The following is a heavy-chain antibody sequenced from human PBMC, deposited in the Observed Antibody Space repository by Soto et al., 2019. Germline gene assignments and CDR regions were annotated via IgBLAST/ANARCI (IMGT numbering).Heavy chain of an antibody. CDR3: AKDHWHCSGGSCYSANGYYYYYYYMDV. V-gene: IGHV3-30*02. D-gene: IGHD2-15*01. CDR2: IWYDGSNK. J-gene: IGHJ6*03. Sequence: GGSLRLSCAASGFTFSSYGMHWVRQAPGKGLEWVAVIWYDGSNKYYADSVKGRFTISRDNSKNTLYLQMNSLRAEDTAVYYCAKDHWHCSGGSCYSANGYYYYYYYMDVWGKGTTVTVSS. CDR1: GFTFSSYG.